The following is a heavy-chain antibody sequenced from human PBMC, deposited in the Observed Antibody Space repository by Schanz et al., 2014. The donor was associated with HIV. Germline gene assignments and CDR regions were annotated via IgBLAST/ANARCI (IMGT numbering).Heavy chain of an antibody. CDR2: ISGSGGIT. CDR1: GFTFSDYY. Sequence: QVQLVESGGGLVKPGRSLRLSCAASGFTFSDYYISWIRQAPGRGLEWISAISGSGGITYYADSVKGRFTISRDNSKNTVYLQMDSLRAEDTAVYYCARPDYDFWVDVWGQGTTVIVSS. V-gene: IGHV3-11*01. CDR3: ARPDYDFWVDV. D-gene: IGHD3-3*01. J-gene: IGHJ6*02.